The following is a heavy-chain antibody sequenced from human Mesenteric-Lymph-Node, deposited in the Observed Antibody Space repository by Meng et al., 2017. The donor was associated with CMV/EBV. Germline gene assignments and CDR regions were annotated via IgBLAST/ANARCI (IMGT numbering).Heavy chain of an antibody. CDR3: TRDAHYYCGGDCYYFDV. CDR2: INGDGSST. CDR1: GFTFSSYG. Sequence: GESLKISCAASGFTFSSYGMHWVRQAPGKGLVWVSRINGDGSSTSYADSVKGRFTISRDNAKNTLYLQMNSLRAEDTAVYYCTRDAHYYCGGDCYYFDVWGQGSLVTVSS. V-gene: IGHV3-74*01. J-gene: IGHJ4*02. D-gene: IGHD2-21*01.